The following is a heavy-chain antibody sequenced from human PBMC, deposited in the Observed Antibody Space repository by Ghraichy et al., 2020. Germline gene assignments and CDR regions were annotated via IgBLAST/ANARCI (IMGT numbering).Heavy chain of an antibody. CDR1: GFTVTTYG. V-gene: IGHV3-33*01. D-gene: IGHD3/OR15-3a*01. Sequence: GESLNISCAASGFTVTTYGMHWVRQAPGKGLEWVALIWYDARNKDYADSVKGRFTISRDNSRNTVYLDMSSLRPEDTGVYYCARDPYHFAPSDYFGMDVRGQGTTVTVSS. CDR3: ARDPYHFAPSDYFGMDV. CDR2: IWYDARNK. J-gene: IGHJ6*02.